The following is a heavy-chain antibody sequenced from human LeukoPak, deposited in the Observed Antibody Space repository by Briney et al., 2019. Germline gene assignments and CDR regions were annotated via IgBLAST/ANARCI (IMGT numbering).Heavy chain of an antibody. V-gene: IGHV3-43*02. CDR3: AKDRSSWYYFDY. Sequence: GGSLRLSCAASAFTFDNYAMHWVRQAPGKGLEWICLISGNGQNTYYADSVKGRFTVSRDNSGNSLYLQMNSLKTEDTALYYCAKDRSSWYYFDYWGQGTLVTVSS. J-gene: IGHJ4*02. CDR2: ISGNGQNT. D-gene: IGHD6-13*01. CDR1: AFTFDNYA.